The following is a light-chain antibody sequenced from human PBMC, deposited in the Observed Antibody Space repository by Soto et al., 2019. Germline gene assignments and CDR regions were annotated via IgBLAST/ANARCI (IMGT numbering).Light chain of an antibody. Sequence: SYELTQPPSVSVAPGKTASVACGGSNIGSKSVHWYQKKSGQAPVLVMDYDSDRPSGIPERFSGSNSGNTATLTISRVEAGDEADYYCQVWDISSGNVVFGGGTKVTVL. CDR2: YDS. V-gene: IGLV3-21*01. CDR3: QVWDISSGNVV. J-gene: IGLJ3*02. CDR1: NIGSKS.